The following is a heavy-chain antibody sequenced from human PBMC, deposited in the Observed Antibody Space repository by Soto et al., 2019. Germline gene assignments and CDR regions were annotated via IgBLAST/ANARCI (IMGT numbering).Heavy chain of an antibody. CDR2: IRSKANSYAT. J-gene: IGHJ5*02. V-gene: IGHV3-73*01. D-gene: IGHD2-2*01. CDR1: GFTFSGSA. Sequence: GGSLRLSCAASGFTFSGSAMHWVRQASGKGLEWVGRIRSKANSYATAYAASVKGRFTISRDDSKNTAYLQMNSLKTEDTAVYYCTRPRTLGYCSSTSCHYNWFDPWGQGTLVTVSS. CDR3: TRPRTLGYCSSTSCHYNWFDP.